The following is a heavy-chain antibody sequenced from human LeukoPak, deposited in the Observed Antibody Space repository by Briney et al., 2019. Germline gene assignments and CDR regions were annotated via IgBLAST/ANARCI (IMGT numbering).Heavy chain of an antibody. CDR1: GFTFSNYA. CDR3: ARGISRALGSGSYQFDY. D-gene: IGHD3-10*01. V-gene: IGHV3-33*08. CDR2: IWYDGSNK. J-gene: IGHJ4*02. Sequence: GGSLRLSCAASGFTFSNYAMNWVRQAPGKGLEGVAVIWYDGSNKYCADSVKGRFTISRDISKHTLYLQMNSLRAEDTAVYYCARGISRALGSGSYQFDYWGQGTLVTVSS.